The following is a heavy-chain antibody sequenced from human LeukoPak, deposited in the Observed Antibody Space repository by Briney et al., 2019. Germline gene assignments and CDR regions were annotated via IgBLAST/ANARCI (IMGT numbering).Heavy chain of an antibody. CDR3: VTVITPRTDY. CDR2: INTDGSST. V-gene: IGHV3-74*01. CDR1: GFPYSRYW. Sequence: GGSLRLSYASSGFPYSRYWLHGVRQAPGKGLVWVSRINTDGSSTSYADSVKGRFTISRDNAKNTLYLQMNSLRAEDTALDYCVTVITPRTDYRSQGTLVTVSS. J-gene: IGHJ4*02. D-gene: IGHD2-15*01.